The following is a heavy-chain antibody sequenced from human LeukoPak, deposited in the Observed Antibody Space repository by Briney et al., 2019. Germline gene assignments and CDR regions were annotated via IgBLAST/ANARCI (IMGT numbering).Heavy chain of an antibody. J-gene: IGHJ4*02. CDR2: IYYSGST. CDR3: ARGGTYYYGSGSYPYNDY. V-gene: IGHV4-34*09. Sequence: SETLSLTCAVYGGSFSGYYWSWIRQPPGKGLEWIGYIYYSGSTYYNPSLKSRVTISVDTSKNQFSLKLSSVTAADTAVYYCARGGTYYYGSGSYPYNDYWGQGTLVTVSS. D-gene: IGHD3-10*01. CDR1: GGSFSGYY.